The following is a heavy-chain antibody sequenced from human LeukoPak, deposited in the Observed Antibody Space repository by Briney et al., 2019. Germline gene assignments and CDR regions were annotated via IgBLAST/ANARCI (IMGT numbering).Heavy chain of an antibody. CDR3: AKDRHYDFWSGYSTDY. Sequence: PGGSLRLSCAASGFTFSSYAMSWVRQAPGKGLEWVAFIRYDGSNKYYADSVKGRFTISRDNSKNTLYLQMNSLRAEDTAVYYCAKDRHYDFWSGYSTDYWGQGTLVTVSS. V-gene: IGHV3-30*02. CDR1: GFTFSSYA. J-gene: IGHJ4*02. CDR2: IRYDGSNK. D-gene: IGHD3-3*01.